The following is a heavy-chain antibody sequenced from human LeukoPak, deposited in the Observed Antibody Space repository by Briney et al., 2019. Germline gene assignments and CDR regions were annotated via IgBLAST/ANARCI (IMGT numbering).Heavy chain of an antibody. J-gene: IGHJ4*02. CDR3: ARDQTQTGPTTVDH. CDR1: GFSFSSYW. Sequence: GGSLRLSCVASGFSFSSYWMHWVRQDPGKGLMWVARISSDGSDTKYGDSVKGRFTISRDNAKDALYLQMNSLRAEDTAVYYCARDQTQTGPTTVDHWGQGTQVTVSS. D-gene: IGHD1-14*01. CDR2: ISSDGSDT. V-gene: IGHV3-74*01.